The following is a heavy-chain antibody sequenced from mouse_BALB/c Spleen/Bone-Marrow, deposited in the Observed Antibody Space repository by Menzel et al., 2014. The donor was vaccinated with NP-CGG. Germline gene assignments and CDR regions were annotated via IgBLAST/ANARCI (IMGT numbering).Heavy chain of an antibody. CDR3: ARMGVWG. Sequence: QVQLKESGAELAKPGASVKMSCKASGYTFTSYWMHWVKQRPGQGLEWIGYINSSTGYTEYNQKFKDKATLTADKSSSTAYMQLSSLTSEDSAVYYCARMGVWGWGQGTSVTVSS. J-gene: IGHJ4*01. CDR1: GYTFTSYW. CDR2: INSSTGYT. D-gene: IGHD2-10*02. V-gene: IGHV1-7*01.